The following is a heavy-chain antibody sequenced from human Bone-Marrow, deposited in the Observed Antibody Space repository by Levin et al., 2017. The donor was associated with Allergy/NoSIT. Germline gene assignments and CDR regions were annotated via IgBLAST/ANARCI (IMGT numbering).Heavy chain of an antibody. CDR2: ISYDGSNK. V-gene: IGHV3-30*18. J-gene: IGHJ4*02. D-gene: IGHD3-10*01. CDR1: GFTFSSYG. CDR3: AKDRVRGIFDY. Sequence: GGSLRLSCAASGFTFSSYGMHWVRQAPGKGLEWVAVISYDGSNKYYADSVKGRFTISRDNSKNTLYLQMNSLRAEDTAVYYCAKDRVRGIFDYWGQGTLVTVSS.